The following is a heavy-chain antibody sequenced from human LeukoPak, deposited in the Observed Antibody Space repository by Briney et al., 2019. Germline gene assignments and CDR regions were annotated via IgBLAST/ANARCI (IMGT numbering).Heavy chain of an antibody. J-gene: IGHJ4*02. CDR2: VYYSGSP. V-gene: IGHV4-59*01. D-gene: IGHD1-26*01. CDR1: GGSISNYY. Sequence: PSETLSLTCTVSGGSISNYYWSWIRRPPGKGLECVGYVYYSGSPDYSPSLKSRVTISIDTSKNQFSLKLSSVTAADTAVYYCARDQYSGRFDYWGQGTLVTVSS. CDR3: ARDQYSGRFDY.